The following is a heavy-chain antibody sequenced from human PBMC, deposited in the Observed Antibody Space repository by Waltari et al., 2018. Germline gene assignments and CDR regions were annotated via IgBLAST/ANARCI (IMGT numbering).Heavy chain of an antibody. Sequence: EVQLVESGGGLVQPGGSLRLSCEASGFAFNTYSIHWVRQAPGKGLEWISYISSGSSSIDYADSMKGRFTISRDNAKNSLYLQMNSLRVEDTAVYYCARDKGDHGDYPYYMDVWGKGTTVTVSS. CDR1: GFAFNTYS. CDR2: ISSGSSSI. V-gene: IGHV3-48*04. CDR3: ARDKGDHGDYPYYMDV. D-gene: IGHD4-17*01. J-gene: IGHJ6*03.